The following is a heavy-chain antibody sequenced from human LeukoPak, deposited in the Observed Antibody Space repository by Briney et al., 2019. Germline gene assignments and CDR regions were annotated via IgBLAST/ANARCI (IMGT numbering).Heavy chain of an antibody. CDR3: ARDRQCYYDSSGYCDDY. J-gene: IGHJ4*02. V-gene: IGHV1-2*02. D-gene: IGHD3-22*01. CDR2: INPNSGGT. Sequence: ASVKVSCKASGYTFTGYYMHWVRQAPGQGLEWMGWINPNSGGTNYAQKFQGRVTMTGDTSISTAYMELSRLRSDDTAVYYCARDRQCYYDSSGYCDDYWGQGTLVTVSS. CDR1: GYTFTGYY.